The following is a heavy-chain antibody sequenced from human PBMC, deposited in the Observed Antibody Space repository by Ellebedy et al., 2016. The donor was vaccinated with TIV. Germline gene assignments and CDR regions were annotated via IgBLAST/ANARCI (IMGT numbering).Heavy chain of an antibody. V-gene: IGHV3-23*01. J-gene: IGHJ3*01. CDR3: AKGALWFGEIDAFDV. CDR2: ISDSTYTT. Sequence: GESLKISXAASGFTFISYAMSWVRQAPGKGLEWLSTISDSTYTTYYADSVRGRFTISRDNSKNTLYLHMSSLRVEDTAVYYCAKGALWFGEIDAFDVWGQGTMVTVSS. CDR1: GFTFISYA. D-gene: IGHD3-10*01.